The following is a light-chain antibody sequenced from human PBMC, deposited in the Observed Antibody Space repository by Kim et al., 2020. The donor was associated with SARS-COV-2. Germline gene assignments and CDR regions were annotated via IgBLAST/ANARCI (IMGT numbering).Light chain of an antibody. CDR1: NLRTYY. J-gene: IGLJ2*01. CDR3: KSRDSSGNLLV. V-gene: IGLV3-19*01. CDR2: GKN. Sequence: SSELTQDPSVSVALGQTVRITCQGDNLRTYYASWYQQKPGQAPILVIFGKNNRPSGIPDRFSGSSSGNTASLNITGAQAEDEADYYCKSRDSSGNLLVFG.